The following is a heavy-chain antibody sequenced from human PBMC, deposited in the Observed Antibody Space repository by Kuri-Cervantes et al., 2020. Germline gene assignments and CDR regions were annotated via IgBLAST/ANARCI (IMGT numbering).Heavy chain of an antibody. J-gene: IGHJ4*02. V-gene: IGHV4-39*07. D-gene: IGHD3-16*02. Sequence: ESLKISCTVSGGSITNSSYYWGWIRQPPGKGLEYIGSISYSGSTYYNPSLKSRVTISVDTTNNQFSLKLSSATAADTAVYYCARAYYDYVWGSYRPYYFDYWGQGTLVTVSS. CDR1: GGSITNSSYY. CDR2: ISYSGST. CDR3: ARAYYDYVWGSYRPYYFDY.